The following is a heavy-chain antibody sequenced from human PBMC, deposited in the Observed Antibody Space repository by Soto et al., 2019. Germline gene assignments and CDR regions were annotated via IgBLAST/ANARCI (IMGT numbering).Heavy chain of an antibody. CDR3: AKDRYSGYDWEDHFDY. Sequence: GGSLRLSCAASGFTFSSYAMSWVRQAPGKGLEWVSAISGSGGSTYYADSVKGRFTISRDNSKNTLYLQMNSLRAEDTAVYYCAKDRYSGYDWEDHFDYWGQGTLVTVSS. V-gene: IGHV3-23*01. J-gene: IGHJ4*02. CDR2: ISGSGGST. D-gene: IGHD5-12*01. CDR1: GFTFSSYA.